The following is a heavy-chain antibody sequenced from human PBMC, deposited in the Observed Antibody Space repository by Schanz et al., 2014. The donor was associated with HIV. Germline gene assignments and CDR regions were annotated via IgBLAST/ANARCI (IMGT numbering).Heavy chain of an antibody. CDR1: GFTFSTYA. CDR2: MRGSDDST. J-gene: IGHJ4*02. CDR3: AKEAVTTFFDY. V-gene: IGHV3-23*01. D-gene: IGHD4-4*01. Sequence: EVKLSESGGGLVQPGGSLRLSCVASGFTFSTYAMSWVRQAPGKGLEWVSGMRGSDDSTFYADSVKGRFTISRDNSKNTLYFQMNSLRAEDTAIYYCAKEAVTTFFDYWGQGTLVTVSS.